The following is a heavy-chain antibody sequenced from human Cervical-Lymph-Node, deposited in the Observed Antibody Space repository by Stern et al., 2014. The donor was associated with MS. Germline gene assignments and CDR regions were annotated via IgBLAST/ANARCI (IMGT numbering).Heavy chain of an antibody. D-gene: IGHD4-17*01. CDR3: ARARGSVTMRVLDY. CDR2: IYYSGSS. Sequence: QVQLQESGPGLVKPSQTLSLTCSVSGGSISSSGYYWSWVRQHPGKGLESIGIIYYSGSSYYKSSLKSRVSISSDTSKNQFSLNLNSVTAADTAIYYCARARGSVTMRVLDYWGQGILVTVSS. CDR1: GGSISSSGYY. V-gene: IGHV4-31*03. J-gene: IGHJ4*02.